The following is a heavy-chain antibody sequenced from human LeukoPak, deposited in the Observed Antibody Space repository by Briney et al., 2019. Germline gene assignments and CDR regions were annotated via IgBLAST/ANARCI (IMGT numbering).Heavy chain of an antibody. J-gene: IGHJ4*02. V-gene: IGHV3-33*01. D-gene: IGHD5-24*01. CDR1: GFTFSSYG. CDR2: IWYDGSNK. CDR3: ARLKRDGELDY. Sequence: QPGGSLRLSRAASGFTFSSYGMHWVRQAPGKGLEWVAVIWYDGSNKYYADSVKGRFTISRDNSKNTLYLQMNSLRAEDTAVYYCARLKRDGELDYWGQGTLVTVSS.